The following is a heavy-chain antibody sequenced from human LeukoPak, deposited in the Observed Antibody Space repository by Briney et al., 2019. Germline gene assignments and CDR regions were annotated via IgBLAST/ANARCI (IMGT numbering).Heavy chain of an antibody. D-gene: IGHD5-24*01. J-gene: IGHJ4*02. Sequence: ASVKVSCKASGYTFTSYVFTWVRQAPGQGLEWMGWISAYNGNTNYAQQLQGRVIMNTDTSTSTAYMELRSLRSDDTAVYYCARDRRDGYNRRYFDYWGQGSLVTVSS. CDR3: ARDRRDGYNRRYFDY. V-gene: IGHV1-18*01. CDR1: GYTFTSYV. CDR2: ISAYNGNT.